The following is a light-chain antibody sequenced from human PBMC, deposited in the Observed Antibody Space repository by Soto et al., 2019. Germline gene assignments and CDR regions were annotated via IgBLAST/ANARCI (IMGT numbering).Light chain of an antibody. Sequence: QSVLTQPASVSGSPGQSITISCTGTSSDVGAYIYVSWYQHHPCKAPKVMIYDVTNRPSGVSDRFSGSKSGNTASLTISGLQAEDDADYYCCSYTSSRTDVFGTGTKVTVL. J-gene: IGLJ1*01. CDR1: SSDVGAYIY. CDR2: DVT. CDR3: CSYTSSRTDV. V-gene: IGLV2-14*03.